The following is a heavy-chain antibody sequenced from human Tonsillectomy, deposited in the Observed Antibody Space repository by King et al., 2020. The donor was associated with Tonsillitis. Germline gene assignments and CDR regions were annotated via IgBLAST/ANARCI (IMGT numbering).Heavy chain of an antibody. CDR1: GFIFSSYG. D-gene: IGHD4-23*01. J-gene: IGHJ3*02. CDR3: AKFGVNDGFDI. Sequence: VQLVESGGGVVQPGRSLRLSCAASGFIFSSYGMHWVRQAPGGGLEWVSFISYDGSDKNYGDSVKGRFAISRENSKNTLFLQMSSLRPEDTAVYYCAKFGVNDGFDIWGQGTTVTVSS. V-gene: IGHV3-30*18. CDR2: ISYDGSDK.